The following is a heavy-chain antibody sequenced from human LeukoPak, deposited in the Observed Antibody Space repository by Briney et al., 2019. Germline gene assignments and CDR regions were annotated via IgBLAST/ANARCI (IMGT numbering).Heavy chain of an antibody. CDR2: INHSGST. D-gene: IGHD4-23*01. CDR3: ARAEDYGGNQDGMDV. Sequence: SETLSLTCAVYGGSFSGYYWSWIRQPPGKGLEWIGEINHSGSTNYNPSLKSRVTISVDTSKNQFSLKLSSVTAADTAVYYCARAEDYGGNQDGMDVWDQGTTVTVSS. CDR1: GGSFSGYY. V-gene: IGHV4-34*01. J-gene: IGHJ6*02.